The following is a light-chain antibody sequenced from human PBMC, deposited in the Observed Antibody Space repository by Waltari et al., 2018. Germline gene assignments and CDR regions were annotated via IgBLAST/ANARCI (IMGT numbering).Light chain of an antibody. CDR3: QQYYTTPLT. V-gene: IGKV4-1*01. CDR2: WAS. CDR1: QSILYTTTNHHY. Sequence: DIVMTQSPDSPAVSLGERATINCTSSQSILYTTTNHHYLAWYQQKAGQPPKLLICWASNRQAGVPDRFSGSGSGTDFTLTISSLQAEDVAVYYCQQYYTTPLTFGGGTRVEI. J-gene: IGKJ4*01.